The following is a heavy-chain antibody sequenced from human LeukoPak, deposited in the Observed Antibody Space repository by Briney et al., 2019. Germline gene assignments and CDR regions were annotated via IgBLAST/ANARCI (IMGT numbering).Heavy chain of an antibody. D-gene: IGHD3-22*01. Sequence: PSETLSLTCTVSGGSIISSTYYWGWMRQPPGKGLEWIGSIYYSGTTYYNPSLKSRVTISVDTSRNQFSLKLSSVTAADTAVFHCARHSRGYYDSTGYYYGSHAFDIWGQGTMVTVSS. CDR3: ARHSRGYYDSTGYYYGSHAFDI. V-gene: IGHV4-39*01. CDR2: IYYSGTT. J-gene: IGHJ3*02. CDR1: GGSIISSTYY.